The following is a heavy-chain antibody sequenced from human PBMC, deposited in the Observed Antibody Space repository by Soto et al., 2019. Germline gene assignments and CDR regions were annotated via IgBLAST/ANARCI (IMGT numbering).Heavy chain of an antibody. J-gene: IGHJ3*02. CDR1: GGSISSSNW. Sequence: PSDTLSLTCAVSGGSISSSNWLSCVRQPPGKGLEWIGEIYHSGNTNYNPSLKSRVTISVDKSKNQFSLKLSSVTAADTAVYYCARGGSIEMATISDAFDIWGQGTMVTVSS. V-gene: IGHV4-4*02. CDR3: ARGGSIEMATISDAFDI. CDR2: IYHSGNT. D-gene: IGHD5-12*01.